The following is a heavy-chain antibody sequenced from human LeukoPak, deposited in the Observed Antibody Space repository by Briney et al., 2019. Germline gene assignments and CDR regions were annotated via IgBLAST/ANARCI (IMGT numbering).Heavy chain of an antibody. J-gene: IGHJ4*02. CDR3: SRGLHDYGDSNYYFDQ. CDR1: GFTFGDDA. D-gene: IGHD4-17*01. Sequence: GGSLRLSCTASGFTFGDDAWSWFRQAPGKGLEWICFIRKKGYGETTDYAPSVRGRFIISRDDAKSIAYLQMNSLKTEDTALYYCSRGLHDYGDSNYYFDQWGRGTLVTVSS. CDR2: IRKKGYGETT. V-gene: IGHV3-49*03.